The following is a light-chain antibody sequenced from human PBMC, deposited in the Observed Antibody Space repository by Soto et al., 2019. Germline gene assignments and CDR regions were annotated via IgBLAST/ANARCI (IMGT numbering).Light chain of an antibody. V-gene: IGLV2-8*01. CDR2: EVV. J-gene: IGLJ1*01. CDR1: KNDIGVYDI. Sequence: QAAVAQPPSASGYPGQSVTISCTGTKNDIGVYDIVSWYQHHPGKAPRLIIYEVVQRPSGVPDRFSGSKSGNTASLTVSGLQAADEADYFCKSYAGSNTYVFGSGTKVTVL. CDR3: KSYAGSNTYV.